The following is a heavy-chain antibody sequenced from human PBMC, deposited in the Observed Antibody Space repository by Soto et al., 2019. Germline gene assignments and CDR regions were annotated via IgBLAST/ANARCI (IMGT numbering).Heavy chain of an antibody. V-gene: IGHV1-46*03. Sequence: ASVKVACKASGYTFTSYYMHWVRQAPGQGLEWMGIISPSGGSTSYAQKFQGRVTMTRDTSTSTVYMELSSLRSEDTAVYYCARGRPNIVVVPAATNRGAFDIWGQGTMVTVSS. D-gene: IGHD2-2*01. J-gene: IGHJ3*02. CDR1: GYTFTSYY. CDR3: ARGRPNIVVVPAATNRGAFDI. CDR2: ISPSGGST.